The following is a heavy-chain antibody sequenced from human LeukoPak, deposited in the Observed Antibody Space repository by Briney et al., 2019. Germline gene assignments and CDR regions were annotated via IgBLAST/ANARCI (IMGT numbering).Heavy chain of an antibody. D-gene: IGHD6-19*01. CDR2: ISKDGINK. CDR3: ARDRIRAVAGSGYFDY. J-gene: IGHJ4*02. V-gene: IGHV3-30*03. CDR1: EFTFSTYV. Sequence: PGGSLRLSCAASEFTFSTYVMHWVRQAPGKGLEWVAVISKDGINKYYVDSVKGRFTISRDNSKNTLYLQMNSLRVEDTAVYYCARDRIRAVAGSGYFDYWGQGTLVTVSS.